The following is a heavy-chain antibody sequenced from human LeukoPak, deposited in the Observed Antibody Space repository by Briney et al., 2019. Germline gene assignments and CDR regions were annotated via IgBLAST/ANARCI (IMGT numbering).Heavy chain of an antibody. D-gene: IGHD4-17*01. Sequence: PGGSLRLSCAASGFTFSRYGMHWVRQAPGKGLEWVAFIRNDENNYYADSVKGRFTISRDNSKNTLYLQMNSLRNEDTAVYYCTKSRDYGRLNDNWGQGTLVTVSS. J-gene: IGHJ4*02. V-gene: IGHV3-30*02. CDR3: TKSRDYGRLNDN. CDR1: GFTFSRYG. CDR2: IRNDENN.